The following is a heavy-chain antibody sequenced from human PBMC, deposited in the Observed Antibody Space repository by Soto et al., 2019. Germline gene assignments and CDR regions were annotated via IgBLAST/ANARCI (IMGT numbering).Heavy chain of an antibody. V-gene: IGHV1-2*02. D-gene: IGHD3-10*01. J-gene: IGHJ6*02. CDR3: ARDRESGTDGGYYYGMDV. Sequence: ASEKVSCKASGYTFTGSYMHWARQAPGQGLEWMGWINPNSGATNYAQMFQGRVTMTRATSISTAYVELSRLRSDDRAVSYSARDRESGTDGGYYYGMDVWGQRTTVTVSS. CDR1: GYTFTGSY. CDR2: INPNSGAT.